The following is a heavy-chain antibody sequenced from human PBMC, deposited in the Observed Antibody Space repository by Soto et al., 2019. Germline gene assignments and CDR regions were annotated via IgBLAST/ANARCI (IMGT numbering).Heavy chain of an antibody. D-gene: IGHD3-22*01. CDR2: ISAYDDNT. CDR1: GYTFTSYA. V-gene: IGHV1-18*01. Sequence: ASVKVSCKASGYTFTSYAMHWVRQAPGQRLEWLGWISAYDDNTKYAQTLQGRVSMSTDTSTNTAYMELRSLRSDDTAMYYCARGGYYDSSGSRNYHYYGMNVWGQGTTVTVSS. J-gene: IGHJ6*02. CDR3: ARGGYYDSSGSRNYHYYGMNV.